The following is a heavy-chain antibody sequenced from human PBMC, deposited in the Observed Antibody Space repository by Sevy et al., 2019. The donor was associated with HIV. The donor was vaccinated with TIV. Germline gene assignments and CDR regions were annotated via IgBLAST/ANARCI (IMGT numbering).Heavy chain of an antibody. CDR2: INHTGSL. Sequence: SETLSLTCAVSGGSLSGYFWNWIRQSPGKGLEWIGEINHTGSLKYNPSLKSRVTISVDASKGQLSLHLRSVTAADTAVYYCARGRQAYVVVVPSTVPFDYWGRGTLVTVSS. V-gene: IGHV4-34*01. J-gene: IGHJ4*02. CDR3: ARGRQAYVVVVPSTVPFDY. D-gene: IGHD2-2*01. CDR1: GGSLSGYF.